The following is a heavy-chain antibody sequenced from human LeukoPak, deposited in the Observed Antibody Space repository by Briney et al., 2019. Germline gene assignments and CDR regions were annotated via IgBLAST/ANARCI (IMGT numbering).Heavy chain of an antibody. Sequence: GGSLRLSCAASGFTFSSYAMHWVRQAPGKGLEWVAVISYDGSNKYYADSVKGRFTISRDNSKNTLYLQMNSLRAEDTAVYYCAKDLLYYDILTGYLDYWGQGTLVTVSS. CDR1: GFTFSSYA. CDR3: AKDLLYYDILTGYLDY. D-gene: IGHD3-9*01. CDR2: ISYDGSNK. V-gene: IGHV3-30-3*01. J-gene: IGHJ4*02.